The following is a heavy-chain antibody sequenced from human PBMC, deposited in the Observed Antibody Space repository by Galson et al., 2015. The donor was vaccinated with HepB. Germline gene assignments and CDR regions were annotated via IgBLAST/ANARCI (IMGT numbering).Heavy chain of an antibody. CDR2: ITSSGGSA. Sequence: SLRLSCAASGFSFSLYDMSWVRQAPGKGLEWVSAITSSGGSAYYADFVKGRFTMSRDNSKSTLYLEMNSLRVEDTAVYYCARYYGNYRAFDYWGQGTLVAVSS. J-gene: IGHJ4*02. V-gene: IGHV3-23*01. CDR1: GFSFSLYD. CDR3: ARYYGNYRAFDY. D-gene: IGHD4-11*01.